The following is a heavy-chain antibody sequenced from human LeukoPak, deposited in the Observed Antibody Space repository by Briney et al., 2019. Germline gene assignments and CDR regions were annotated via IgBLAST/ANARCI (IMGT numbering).Heavy chain of an antibody. V-gene: IGHV1-8*03. Sequence: ASVKVSCKASGYTFTNYDINWVRQATEQGLEWMGWINPNSGTTGYAQKFQGRITITTNTSISTAYMELSGLRSDDTAVYYCASSSGISWGQGTLVTVSS. CDR2: INPNSGTT. CDR3: ASSSGIS. J-gene: IGHJ3*01. CDR1: GYTFTNYD. D-gene: IGHD3-10*01.